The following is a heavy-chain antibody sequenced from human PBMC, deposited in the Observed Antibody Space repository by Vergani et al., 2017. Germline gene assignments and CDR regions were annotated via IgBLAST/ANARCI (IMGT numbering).Heavy chain of an antibody. CDR2: ISAYNSNT. V-gene: IGHV1-18*01. J-gene: IGHJ4*02. CDR1: GSTFTSYG. Sequence: QIQLVQSGDEVTKPGASLKVSCKASGSTFTSYGISLVRQDPGQGLEWMGWISAYNSNTNYAQKLQGRVTMTTDTSTSTAYMERRSLRSDDTAGYYCARVGDSGYGSGSYYTDYWGQGTLVTVSS. D-gene: IGHD3-10*01. CDR3: ARVGDSGYGSGSYYTDY.